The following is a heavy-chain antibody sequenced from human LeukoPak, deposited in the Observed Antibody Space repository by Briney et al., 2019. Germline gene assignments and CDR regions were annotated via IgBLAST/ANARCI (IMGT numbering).Heavy chain of an antibody. CDR3: AREWDYHSNGYYFYY. D-gene: IGHD3-22*01. V-gene: IGHV1-69*13. CDR1: GGTFSSYA. J-gene: IGHJ4*02. Sequence: ASVKVSCKASGGTFSSYAISWVRQVPGQGLEWMGGIIPIFGTANYAQNFQGRVTITADESTSTAFMELSSLRSEDTAVYYCAREWDYHSNGYYFYYWGQGTLVTVSS. CDR2: IIPIFGTA.